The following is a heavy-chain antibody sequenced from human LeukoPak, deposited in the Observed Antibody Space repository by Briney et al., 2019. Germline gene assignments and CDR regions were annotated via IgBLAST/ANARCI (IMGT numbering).Heavy chain of an antibody. J-gene: IGHJ4*02. CDR2: INAGNGDT. CDR1: GYTFTSYA. D-gene: IGHD6-13*01. Sequence: ASVKVSCKASGYTFTSYAMHWVRQAPGQRLEWMGWINAGNGDTKYSQKFQARVTITRDTSARTAYMEVSSLRSEDTAIYYCARDFGAVPGMSPGYWGQGTLVTVSS. V-gene: IGHV1-3*01. CDR3: ARDFGAVPGMSPGY.